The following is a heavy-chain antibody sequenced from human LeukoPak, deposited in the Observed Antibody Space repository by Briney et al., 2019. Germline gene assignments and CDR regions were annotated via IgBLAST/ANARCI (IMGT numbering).Heavy chain of an antibody. D-gene: IGHD6-13*01. CDR2: ISSSGSTI. CDR3: AKASYSSSWAPFDY. V-gene: IGHV3-48*03. CDR1: GFTFSSYE. Sequence: GGSLRLSCAASGFTFSSYEMHWVRQAPGKGLEWVSYISSSGSTIYYADSVKGRFTISRDNAKNSLYLQMNSLRAEDTAVYYCAKASYSSSWAPFDYWGQGTLVTVSS. J-gene: IGHJ4*02.